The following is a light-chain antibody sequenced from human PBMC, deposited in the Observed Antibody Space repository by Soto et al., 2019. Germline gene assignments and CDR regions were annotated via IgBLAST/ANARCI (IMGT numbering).Light chain of an antibody. CDR3: CSYAGSSTYV. V-gene: IGLV2-23*02. J-gene: IGLJ1*01. CDR2: EVS. CDR1: SSDVGLYNL. Sequence: QSALPQPASVSGSPGQSITISCTGTSSDVGLYNLVSWYQQHPGKAPKLMIHEVSKRPSGVSSRFSGSKSGNTASLTISGLQAEDEADYYCCSYAGSSTYVFGTGTKLTVL.